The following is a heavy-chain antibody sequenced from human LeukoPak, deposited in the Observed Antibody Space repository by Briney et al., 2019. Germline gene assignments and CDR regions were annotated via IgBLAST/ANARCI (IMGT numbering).Heavy chain of an antibody. V-gene: IGHV3-23*01. CDR3: AKGTGVRYFDWLLPFDY. J-gene: IGHJ4*02. CDR1: GFTFTTYG. CDR2: IGGSGTRT. Sequence: GGTLRLSCSASGFTFTTYGMNWVRQAPGKGLEWVSGIGGSGTRTYYADSVKGRFTISRDNSKNTLYLQMNSLRDEDTAVYYCAKGTGVRYFDWLLPFDYWGQGTLVTVSS. D-gene: IGHD3-9*01.